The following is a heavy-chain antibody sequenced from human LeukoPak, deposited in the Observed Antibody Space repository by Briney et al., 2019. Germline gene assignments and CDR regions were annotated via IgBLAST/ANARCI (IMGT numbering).Heavy chain of an antibody. CDR3: ARDFSSSSISFFFDY. V-gene: IGHV3-30*04. D-gene: IGHD6-6*01. J-gene: IGHJ4*02. Sequence: GGSLRLSCAASGFTFSSYAMHWVRQAPGKGLEWLAVISYDGSNKYYADSVKGRFTISRDNSKNTLYLQMNSLRAEDTAVYYCARDFSSSSISFFFDYWGQGTLVTVSS. CDR1: GFTFSSYA. CDR2: ISYDGSNK.